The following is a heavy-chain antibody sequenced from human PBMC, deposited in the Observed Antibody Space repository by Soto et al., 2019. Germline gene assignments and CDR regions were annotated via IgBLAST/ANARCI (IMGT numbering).Heavy chain of an antibody. Sequence: EVQLVESGGGLVQPGGSLRLSCAASGFTFRTSWMYWVRQPPGKGLVWVSRINDDGSTTTYADSVKGRFTISRDNAKNTLFMQMDSLRAEDMGVYYCARGNYGPDYWGHGTLVTVS. J-gene: IGHJ4*01. CDR2: INDDGSTT. V-gene: IGHV3-74*03. CDR3: ARGNYGPDY. CDR1: GFTFRTSW. D-gene: IGHD3-10*01.